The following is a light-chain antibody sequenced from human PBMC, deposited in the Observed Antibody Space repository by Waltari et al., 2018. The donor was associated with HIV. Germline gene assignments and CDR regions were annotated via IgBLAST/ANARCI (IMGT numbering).Light chain of an antibody. CDR1: QAISGY. Sequence: DIQLTQSPSSLSASVGDRVTITCRASQAISGYVAWYKPKPGKAPKLLIYATSILQGELPLRFSGRGSGTEFTLTINSLQAEDVATYYCQQLRTFGPGTKVEVK. V-gene: IGKV1-9*01. CDR3: QQLRT. J-gene: IGKJ1*01. CDR2: ATS.